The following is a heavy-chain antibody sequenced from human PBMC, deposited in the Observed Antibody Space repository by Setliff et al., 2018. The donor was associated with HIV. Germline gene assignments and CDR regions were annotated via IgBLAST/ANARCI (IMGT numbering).Heavy chain of an antibody. CDR1: GYTFTSYA. V-gene: IGHV1-3*01. D-gene: IGHD6-19*01. CDR3: ARDNSAWAFDY. Sequence: ASVKVSCKASGYTFTSYAMNWVRQAPGQGLEWMGWINAGNGNTKYSQKFQGRVTLTRDTSTSTVYMELSRLRSEDTAVYYCARDNSAWAFDYWGQGTLVTVSS. CDR2: INAGNGNT. J-gene: IGHJ4*02.